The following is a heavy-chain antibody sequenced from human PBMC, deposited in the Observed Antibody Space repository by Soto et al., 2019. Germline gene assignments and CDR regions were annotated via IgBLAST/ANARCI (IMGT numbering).Heavy chain of an antibody. Sequence: SETLSLTCTVSGGSISSYYWSWIRQPPGKGLEWIGYIYYSGTTNYNPSLKSRVTISVDTSKNQFSLKLTSVAAADTAVYYCARGTRDDSTLAPDLDYWGQGTLVTVSS. V-gene: IGHV4-59*08. D-gene: IGHD2-2*01. J-gene: IGHJ4*02. CDR3: ARGTRDDSTLAPDLDY. CDR2: IYYSGTT. CDR1: GGSISSYY.